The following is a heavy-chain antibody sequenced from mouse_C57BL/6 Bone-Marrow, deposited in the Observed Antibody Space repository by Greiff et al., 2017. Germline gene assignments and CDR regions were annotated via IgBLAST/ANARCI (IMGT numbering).Heavy chain of an antibody. J-gene: IGHJ2*01. CDR3: ARHRTTVVATGYFDY. CDR1: GFTFSSYT. V-gene: IGHV5-9*01. Sequence: EVKLMESGGGLVKPGGSLKLSCAASGFTFSSYTMSWVRQTPEKRLEWVATISGGGGNTYYPDSVKGRFTISRDNAKNTLYLQMSSLRSEDTALYYCARHRTTVVATGYFDYWGQGTTLTVSS. CDR2: ISGGGGNT. D-gene: IGHD1-1*01.